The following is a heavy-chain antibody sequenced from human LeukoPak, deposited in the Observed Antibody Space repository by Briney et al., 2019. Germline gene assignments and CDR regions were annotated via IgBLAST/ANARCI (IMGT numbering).Heavy chain of an antibody. CDR2: IYTTGST. V-gene: IGHV4-61*02. CDR3: ARGSDYGDYVFDY. Sequence: PSETLSLTCTVSGGSISSGFYYWSWIRQPAGKGLEWIGRIYTTGSTNYNPSLKSRVTISVDTSKNQFSLKLNSVTAADTAVYYCARGSDYGDYVFDYWGQGTLVTVSS. J-gene: IGHJ4*02. D-gene: IGHD4-17*01. CDR1: GGSISSGFYY.